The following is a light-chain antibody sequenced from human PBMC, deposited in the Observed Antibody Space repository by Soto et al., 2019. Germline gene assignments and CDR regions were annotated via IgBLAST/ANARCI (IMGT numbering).Light chain of an antibody. CDR2: GAS. V-gene: IGKV3-20*01. Sequence: EIVLTQSPGTLSLSPGERATLSCRASQSISSSYLAWYQQKPGQAPRLLIYGASRRATGIPDRFSGTGSETDFTLTINRLEPEDFAVYYCQQYENSPITFGQGTRLEIK. J-gene: IGKJ5*01. CDR1: QSISSSY. CDR3: QQYENSPIT.